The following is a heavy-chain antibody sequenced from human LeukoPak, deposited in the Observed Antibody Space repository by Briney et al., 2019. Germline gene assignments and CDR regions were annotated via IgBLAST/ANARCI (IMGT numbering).Heavy chain of an antibody. J-gene: IGHJ3*02. V-gene: IGHV4-59*01. CDR1: GGAITNYY. Sequence: SETLSLTCGVSGGAITNYYWNWIRQAPGKGLEWLGYIYYSGSTNYNPSLKSRVTISVDTSKNQFSLKLSSVTAADTAVYYCARPRVLRYFDWSFDAFDIWGQGTMVTVSS. D-gene: IGHD3-9*01. CDR3: ARPRVLRYFDWSFDAFDI. CDR2: IYYSGST.